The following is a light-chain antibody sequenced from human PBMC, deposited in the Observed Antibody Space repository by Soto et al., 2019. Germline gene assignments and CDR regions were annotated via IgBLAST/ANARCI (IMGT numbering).Light chain of an antibody. CDR2: DAA. CDR1: QCISTR. Sequence: SQMTKSPSSLSSSVRDRVTITCRASQCISTRFAWYQQKPGKAPKLLIYDAATLESGVPSRFSGSGSGTDFALTISSLQPEDFATYYCQQFFDYPLTFGGGTKV. V-gene: IGKV1D-13*01. J-gene: IGKJ4*01. CDR3: QQFFDYPLT.